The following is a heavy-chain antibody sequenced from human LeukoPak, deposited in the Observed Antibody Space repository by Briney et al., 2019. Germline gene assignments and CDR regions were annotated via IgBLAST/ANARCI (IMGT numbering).Heavy chain of an antibody. V-gene: IGHV3-23*01. CDR2: ISGSGDST. CDR1: GFTFSNYG. J-gene: IGHJ4*02. D-gene: IGHD3-10*01. Sequence: GGSLRLSCAASGFTFSNYGMSWVRQAPGKGLEWVSSISGSGDSTYYADSVKGRFTISRDNSKNTLYLQMNSLRAEDTAVYYCAKDRGIISDYRGQGTLVTVSS. CDR3: AKDRGIISDY.